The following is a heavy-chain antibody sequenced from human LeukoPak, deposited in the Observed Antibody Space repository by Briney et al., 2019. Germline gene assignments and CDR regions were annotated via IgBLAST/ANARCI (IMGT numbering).Heavy chain of an antibody. D-gene: IGHD4-17*01. CDR3: AKDILDYGDYSFDY. CDR2: ISRDGSRR. Sequence: GGSLRLSCAASGFTFDVYAMHWVRQAPGKGLEWVSLISRDGSRRYYADSVKGRLTISRDNTKNSLFLQMNGLRSEDTALYYCAKDILDYGDYSFDYWGQGTLVTVSS. V-gene: IGHV3-43*02. J-gene: IGHJ4*02. CDR1: GFTFDVYA.